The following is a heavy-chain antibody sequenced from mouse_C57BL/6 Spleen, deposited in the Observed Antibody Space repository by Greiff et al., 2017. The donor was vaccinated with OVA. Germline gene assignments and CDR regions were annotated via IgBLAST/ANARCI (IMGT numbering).Heavy chain of an antibody. CDR3: ASFYSGSGYDY. D-gene: IGHD1-1*01. CDR1: GYAFSSSW. CDR2: IYPGDGDT. J-gene: IGHJ2*01. V-gene: IGHV1-82*01. Sequence: QVQLQQSGPELVKPGASVKISCTASGYAFSSSWMNWVKQRPGKGLEWIGRIYPGDGDTNYNGKFKGKATLTADTSSSTAYMQLSSLTSEDSAVYCCASFYSGSGYDYWGQGTTVTVSS.